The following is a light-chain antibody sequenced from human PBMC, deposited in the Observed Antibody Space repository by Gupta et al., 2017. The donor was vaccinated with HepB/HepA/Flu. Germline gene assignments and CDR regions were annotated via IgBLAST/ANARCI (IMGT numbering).Light chain of an antibody. CDR2: TTN. Sequence: QTVVTQEPSFSVSPGGTVTLTCGLSSGAVSTSYYPSWYQQTPGQAPRTLIYTTNTRSSGVPDHISGSILGNKAALTITGAQADDESDYYCVLYMGSGIWVFGGGTKLTGL. V-gene: IGLV8-61*01. J-gene: IGLJ3*02. CDR3: VLYMGSGIWV. CDR1: SGAVSTSYY.